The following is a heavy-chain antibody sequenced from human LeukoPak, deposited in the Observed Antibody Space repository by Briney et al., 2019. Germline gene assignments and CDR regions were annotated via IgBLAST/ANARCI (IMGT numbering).Heavy chain of an antibody. CDR1: GFTFSAIC. J-gene: IGHJ4*02. CDR2: INRGGTET. Sequence: PGRSLTPARPVAGFTFSAICIACVRPAPGEGRGWVATINRGGTETFYMDSVKGRFTISRDDARNSLYLQMNGLRAEDAAVYFCADFDKGWGQGTLVTVSS. V-gene: IGHV3-7*01. CDR3: ADFDKG.